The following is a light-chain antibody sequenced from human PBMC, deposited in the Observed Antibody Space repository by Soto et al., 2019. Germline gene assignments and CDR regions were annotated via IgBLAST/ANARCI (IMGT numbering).Light chain of an antibody. CDR2: DAS. Sequence: DIVLTQSPGTLPLSPGERATLSCRASQSLNSSYLAWYQQKPGQAPRLLIYDASHRAAGIPARFSGSGFGTDFTLTISSLEPEDAAVYYCQQRSNWPPITFGQGTRLEIK. V-gene: IGKV3-11*01. CDR1: QSLNSSY. CDR3: QQRSNWPPIT. J-gene: IGKJ5*01.